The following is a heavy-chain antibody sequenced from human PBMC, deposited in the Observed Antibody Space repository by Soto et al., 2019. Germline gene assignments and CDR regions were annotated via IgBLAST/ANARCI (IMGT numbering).Heavy chain of an antibody. CDR3: AKRNWEGCSSISCYLYDH. Sequence: EVQLLESGGGLVQPGGSLRLSCAASGFTFNNYAMSWVRQAPGKGLEWVSGISGSGGSTDYADSVKGRFTISRDSSKNTLYLQMNSLRAEDTAVYYCAKRNWEGCSSISCYLYDHWGQGTLVTVSS. CDR1: GFTFNNYA. D-gene: IGHD2-2*01. CDR2: ISGSGGST. V-gene: IGHV3-23*01. J-gene: IGHJ5*02.